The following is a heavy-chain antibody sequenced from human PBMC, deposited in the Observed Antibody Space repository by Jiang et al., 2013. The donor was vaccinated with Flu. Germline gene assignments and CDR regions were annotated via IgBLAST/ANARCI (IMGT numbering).Heavy chain of an antibody. D-gene: IGHD5-12*01. J-gene: IGHJ3*02. V-gene: IGHV4-34*01. Sequence: LEWIGEINHSGSTNYNPSLKSRVTISVDTSKNQFSLKLSSVTAADTAVYYCARVDGYSGYVGSRNAFDIWGQGTMVTVSS. CDR3: ARVDGYSGYVGSRNAFDI. CDR2: INHSGST.